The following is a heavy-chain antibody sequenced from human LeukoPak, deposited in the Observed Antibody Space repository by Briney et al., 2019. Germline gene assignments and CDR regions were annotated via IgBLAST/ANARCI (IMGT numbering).Heavy chain of an antibody. J-gene: IGHJ4*02. CDR3: ARMGNTATN. V-gene: IGHV4-59*01. CDR1: GGSISSYY. Sequence: SETLSLTCTVSGGSISSYYWSWIRQPPGKGLEWIGHIYNSGSTNYNPSLKSRVTISVDTSKNQFSLKLSSVPAADTAVYYCARMGNTATNWGQGSLVTVPS. CDR2: IYNSGST. D-gene: IGHD5-18*01.